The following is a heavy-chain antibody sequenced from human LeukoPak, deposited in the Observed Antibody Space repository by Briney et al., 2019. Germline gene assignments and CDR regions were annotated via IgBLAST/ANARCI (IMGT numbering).Heavy chain of an antibody. J-gene: IGHJ6*02. V-gene: IGHV4-59*01. CDR1: GGSISRYY. CDR2: IYYSGST. CDR3: AGGKNTVATHYGMDV. Sequence: SETLSLTCTVSGGSISRYYWSWTRQSPGKGLEWIGYIYYSGSTNYNPSLKSRVTISLDTSKNQFSLNLRSVTAADTAVYYCAGGKNTVATHYGMDVWGQGTTVTVSS. D-gene: IGHD4-17*01.